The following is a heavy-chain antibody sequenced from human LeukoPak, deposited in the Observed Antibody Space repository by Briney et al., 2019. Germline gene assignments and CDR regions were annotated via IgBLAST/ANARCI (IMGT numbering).Heavy chain of an antibody. CDR2: ISGSGGST. V-gene: IGHV3-23*01. J-gene: IGHJ4*02. D-gene: IGHD3-9*01. CDR3: ARGLRYFDWLLDY. CDR1: GFTFSSYA. Sequence: GGSLRLSCAASGFTFSSYAMSWVRQAPGKGLEWVSAISGSGGSTYYADSVKGRFTISRDNAKNSLYLQMNSLRAEDTALYYCARGLRYFDWLLDYWGQGTLVTVSS.